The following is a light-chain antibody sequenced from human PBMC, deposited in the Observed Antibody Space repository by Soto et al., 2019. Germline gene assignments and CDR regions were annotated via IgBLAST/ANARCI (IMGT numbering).Light chain of an antibody. CDR3: QQYNSYSSWT. J-gene: IGKJ1*01. CDR2: DAS. V-gene: IGKV1-5*01. Sequence: DIQMTQSPSTLSASVGYIVTITFRASQSISSWLAWYQQKPGKAPKLLIYDASSLESGVPSRFSGSGSGTEFTLTISSLQPDDFATYYCQQYNSYSSWTFGQGTKVDI. CDR1: QSISSW.